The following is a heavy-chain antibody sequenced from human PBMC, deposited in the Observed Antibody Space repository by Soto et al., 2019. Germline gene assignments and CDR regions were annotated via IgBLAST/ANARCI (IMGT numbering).Heavy chain of an antibody. V-gene: IGHV3-23*01. Sequence: GGSLRLSCAASGFTFNTYAMSWVRQAPGKGLEWVSAISGSGGSTYYADSVKGRFTISRDNSKNTLYLQMNSLRAEDTAVYYCAKYMRHIAAAGTVDYWGQGTLVTVSS. D-gene: IGHD6-13*01. CDR3: AKYMRHIAAAGTVDY. J-gene: IGHJ4*02. CDR1: GFTFNTYA. CDR2: ISGSGGST.